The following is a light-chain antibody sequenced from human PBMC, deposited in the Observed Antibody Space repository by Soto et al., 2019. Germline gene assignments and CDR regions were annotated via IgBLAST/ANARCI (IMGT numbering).Light chain of an antibody. CDR1: QTLSTRH. Sequence: EVVLTQSPGTLSLSPGERATLSCRAGQTLSTRHLAWYQQKPGQAPRLLIYGSSNRATDIPDRFSGSGSGTDFTLSISTLEPEDFAVYYCQQYSSSRTFGQGTKVEIK. V-gene: IGKV3-20*01. J-gene: IGKJ1*01. CDR3: QQYSSSRT. CDR2: GSS.